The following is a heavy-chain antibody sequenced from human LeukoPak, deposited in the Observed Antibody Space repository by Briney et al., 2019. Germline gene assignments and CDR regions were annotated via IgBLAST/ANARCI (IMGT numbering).Heavy chain of an antibody. J-gene: IGHJ4*02. V-gene: IGHV3-9*01. Sequence: PGGSLRLSCAASGFTFDDYAMHWVRQAPGKGLEWVSGISWNSGSIGYADSVKGRFTISRDNAKNSLYLQMNSLRAEDTALYYCAKGRGGQLVSHYYFDYWGQGTLVTVSS. CDR2: ISWNSGSI. CDR1: GFTFDDYA. CDR3: AKGRGGQLVSHYYFDY. D-gene: IGHD6-13*01.